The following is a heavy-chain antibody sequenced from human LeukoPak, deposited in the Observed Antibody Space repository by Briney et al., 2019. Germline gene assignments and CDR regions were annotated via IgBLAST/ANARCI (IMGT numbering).Heavy chain of an antibody. CDR3: ARDSDDGYGMDV. CDR2: INPNSSGT. D-gene: IGHD3-10*01. Sequence: ASVKVSCKASGYTFTGYYMHWVRQAPGQGLEWMGWINPNSSGTNYAQKFQGRVTMTRDTSISTAYMELSRLRADDTAVYYCARDSDDGYGMDVWGQGTTVTVSS. CDR1: GYTFTGYY. J-gene: IGHJ6*02. V-gene: IGHV1-2*02.